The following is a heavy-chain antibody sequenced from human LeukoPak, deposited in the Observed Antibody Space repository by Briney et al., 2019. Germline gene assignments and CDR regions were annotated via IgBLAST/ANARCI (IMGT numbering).Heavy chain of an antibody. D-gene: IGHD2-15*01. Sequence: ASVKVSCKASGYTFTGYYMDWVRQAPGQGLEWMGWINPNSGGTNYAQKFQGRVTMTRDTSISTAYMELSRPRSDDTAVYYCAREEGYCSGGNCYSVHVWGQGTLVTVSS. CDR3: AREEGYCSGGNCYSVHV. CDR2: INPNSGGT. V-gene: IGHV1-2*02. CDR1: GYTFTGYY. J-gene: IGHJ4*02.